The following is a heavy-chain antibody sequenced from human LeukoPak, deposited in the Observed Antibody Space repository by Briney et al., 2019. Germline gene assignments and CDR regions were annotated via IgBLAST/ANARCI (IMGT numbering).Heavy chain of an antibody. V-gene: IGHV4-34*01. Sequence: LETLSLTCAVYGRSFSGYYWTWIRQTPGKGLEWIGEINHSGITDYNPSLRSRVTIPVDTSKNQFSLKLSSVTAADTAIYYCARAVIVVAAATQRNWFDPWGQGTLVAVSS. J-gene: IGHJ5*02. CDR2: INHSGIT. CDR3: ARAVIVVAAATQRNWFDP. D-gene: IGHD2-15*01. CDR1: GRSFSGYY.